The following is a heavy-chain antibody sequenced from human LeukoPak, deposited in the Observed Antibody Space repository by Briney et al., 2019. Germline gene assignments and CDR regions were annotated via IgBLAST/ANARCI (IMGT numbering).Heavy chain of an antibody. CDR1: GYTFTSYG. CDR2: ISAYNGNT. V-gene: IGHV1-18*01. J-gene: IGHJ4*02. CDR3: ARDRYSGSYYENHRFDY. D-gene: IGHD1-26*01. Sequence: ASVKVSCKASGYTFTSYGISWVRQAPGQGLEWMGWISAYNGNTNYAQKLQGRVTMTTDTSTSTAYMELRSLRSDDTAVYYCARDRYSGSYYENHRFDYWGQGTLVTVSS.